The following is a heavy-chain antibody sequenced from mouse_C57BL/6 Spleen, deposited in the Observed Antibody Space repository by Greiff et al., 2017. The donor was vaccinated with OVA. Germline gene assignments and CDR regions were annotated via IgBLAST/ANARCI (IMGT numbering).Heavy chain of an antibody. CDR3: AREDDYDAMDY. CDR1: GFTFSDYG. Sequence: EVKVVESGGGLLKPGGSLKLSCAASGFTFSDYGMHWVRQAPEKGLEWVAYISSGSSTIYYADTVKGRFTISRDNAKNTLFLQMTSLRSEDTAMYYCAREDDYDAMDYWGQGTSVTVSS. V-gene: IGHV5-17*01. J-gene: IGHJ4*01. CDR2: ISSGSSTI.